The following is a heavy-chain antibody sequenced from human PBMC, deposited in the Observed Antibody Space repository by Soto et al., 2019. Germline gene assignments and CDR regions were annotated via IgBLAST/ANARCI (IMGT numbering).Heavy chain of an antibody. CDR2: IIPIFGTA. J-gene: IGHJ6*02. CDR1: GGTFSSYA. CDR3: ATSRYGDYPRYYYGMDV. D-gene: IGHD4-17*01. Sequence: QVQLVQSGAEVKKPGSSVKVSCKASGGTFSSYAISWVRQAPGQGLEWKGGIIPIFGTANYAQKFQGRVTITADESTSTAYMELSSLRSEDTAVYYCATSRYGDYPRYYYGMDVWGQGTTVTVSS. V-gene: IGHV1-69*01.